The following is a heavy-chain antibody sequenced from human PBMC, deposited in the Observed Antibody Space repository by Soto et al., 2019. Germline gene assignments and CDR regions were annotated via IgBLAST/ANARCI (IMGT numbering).Heavy chain of an antibody. D-gene: IGHD3-22*01. V-gene: IGHV2-70*01. CDR1: GFSLSTSGMC. CDR3: ARNYYDSSGYYLEGYYYGMDV. CDR2: IDWDDDK. J-gene: IGHJ6*02. Sequence: SGPTLVNPTQTLTLTCTFSGFSLSTSGMCMSWIRQPPGKALEWLALIDWDDDKYYSTSLKTRLTISKDTSKNQVVLTMTNMDPVDTATYYCARNYYDSSGYYLEGYYYGMDVWGQGTTVTVSS.